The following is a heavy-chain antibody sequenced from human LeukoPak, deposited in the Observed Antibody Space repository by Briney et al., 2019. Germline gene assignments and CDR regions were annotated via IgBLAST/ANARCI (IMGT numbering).Heavy chain of an antibody. Sequence: SETLSLTCTVSGGSISSSYYWTWIRQPPGKGLEWIGHIDHSGSTNYNPSLKSRVTISSDTSKNQFSLQLTSVTAADTAVYYCARLKATVSIHAYFDYWGQGTLVTVSS. D-gene: IGHD4-17*01. V-gene: IGHV4-59*01. CDR2: IDHSGST. J-gene: IGHJ4*02. CDR1: GGSISSSYY. CDR3: ARLKATVSIHAYFDY.